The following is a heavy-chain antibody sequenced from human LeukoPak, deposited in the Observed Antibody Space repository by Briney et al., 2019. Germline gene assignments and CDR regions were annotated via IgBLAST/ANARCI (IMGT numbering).Heavy chain of an antibody. V-gene: IGHV1-18*01. CDR1: GYTFTSYG. CDR2: ISAYNGNT. Sequence: GASVKVSCKASGYTFTSYGITWVRQAPGQGLEWMGWISAYNGNTNYAQKLQGRVTMTTDTSTSTAYMELRSLRSDDTAVYYCARYVDIVATRRMGMDVWGQGTTVTVSS. J-gene: IGHJ6*02. D-gene: IGHD5-12*01. CDR3: ARYVDIVATRRMGMDV.